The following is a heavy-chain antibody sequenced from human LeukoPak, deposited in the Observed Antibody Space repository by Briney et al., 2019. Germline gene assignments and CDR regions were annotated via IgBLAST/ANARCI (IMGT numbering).Heavy chain of an antibody. D-gene: IGHD1-26*01. V-gene: IGHV1-18*01. CDR2: ISGNNDNP. J-gene: IGHJ4*02. CDR3: ARDGTSADDY. Sequence: ASVRVSCKTSGYTFSNFGINWVRQAPGQGLEWMGWISGNNDNPNYGQKFQGRFTVTTDSSTSTAYMELRNLTFDDTAVYYCARDGTSADDYWGQGTLATVSS. CDR1: GYTFSNFG.